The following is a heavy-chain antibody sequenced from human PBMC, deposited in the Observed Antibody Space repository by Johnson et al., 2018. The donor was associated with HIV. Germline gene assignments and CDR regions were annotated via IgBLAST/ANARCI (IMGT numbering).Heavy chain of an antibody. CDR1: GFTFSSYW. V-gene: IGHV3-74*01. CDR3: AREGPSERAGFDI. Sequence: VQLVESGGGLVQPGGSLRLSCAASGFTFSSYWMHWVRQAPGKGLEWVSYISSSGTSYADSVKGRFTISRDNAKNTLYLQMNSLRADDTAVYYCAREGPSERAGFDIWGQGTMVTVSS. CDR2: ISSSGT. J-gene: IGHJ3*02.